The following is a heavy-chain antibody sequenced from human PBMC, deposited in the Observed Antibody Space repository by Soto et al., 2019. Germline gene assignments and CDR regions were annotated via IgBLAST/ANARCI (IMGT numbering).Heavy chain of an antibody. CDR2: ISYDGSNK. CDR1: GFTFSSYG. CDR3: ARATQSYYDTSGYYSYVH. Sequence: GGSLRLSCAASGFTFSSYGMHWVRQAPGKGLEWVAVISYDGSNKYYADSVKGRFTISRDNAKSSLYLQMNNLRAEDTAFYFCARATQSYYDTSGYYSYVHWGQGAQVTVSS. V-gene: IGHV3-30*03. J-gene: IGHJ4*02. D-gene: IGHD3-22*01.